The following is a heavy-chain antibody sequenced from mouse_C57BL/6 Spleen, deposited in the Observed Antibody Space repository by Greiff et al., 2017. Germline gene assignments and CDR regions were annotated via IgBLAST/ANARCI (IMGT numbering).Heavy chain of an antibody. Sequence: QVLLQQSGPELVKPGASVKISCKASGYAFSSSWMNWVKQSPGKGLEWIGRIYPGDGDTNYKGKFKGKATLTADKSSSTAYMQLSSLTSEDSAVYFCARIVEDYFDYWGQGTTLTVSS. CDR2: IYPGDGDT. CDR1: GYAFSSSW. CDR3: ARIVEDYFDY. V-gene: IGHV1-82*01. D-gene: IGHD1-1*01. J-gene: IGHJ2*01.